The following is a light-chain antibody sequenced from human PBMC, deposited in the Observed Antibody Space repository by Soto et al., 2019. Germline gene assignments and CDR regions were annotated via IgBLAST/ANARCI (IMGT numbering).Light chain of an antibody. V-gene: IGLV1-47*01. CDR1: SSNIGSNY. CDR3: AAWDDSLNIWV. Sequence: QSALTQPPSASGTPGQRVTVSCSGSSSNIGSNYIYWYQFLPGTAPKLLIYRNDQRPSGVPDRFSGSKSGASASLAIIGLRSADEADYYCAAWDDSLNIWVFGGGTKVTVL. J-gene: IGLJ3*02. CDR2: RND.